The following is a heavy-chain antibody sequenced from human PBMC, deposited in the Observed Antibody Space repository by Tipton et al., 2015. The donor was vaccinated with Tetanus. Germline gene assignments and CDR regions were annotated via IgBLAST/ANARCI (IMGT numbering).Heavy chain of an antibody. CDR1: GGSISSYY. J-gene: IGHJ4*02. CDR3: ARDSRPMYSSGWAFDY. Sequence: TLSLTCTVSGGSISSYYWSWIRQPAGKGLEWIGRIYTSGSTNYTPSLKSRVTMSVDTPKNQFSLKLSSVTAADTAVYYCARDSRPMYSSGWAFDYWGQGTLVTVSS. V-gene: IGHV4-4*07. D-gene: IGHD6-19*01. CDR2: IYTSGST.